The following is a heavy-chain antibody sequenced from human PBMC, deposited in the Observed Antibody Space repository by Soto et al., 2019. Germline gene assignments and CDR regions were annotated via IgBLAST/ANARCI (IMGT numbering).Heavy chain of an antibody. CDR2: ISYDGSNK. J-gene: IGHJ4*02. CDR3: ASSTYYYDSSGPSFDY. D-gene: IGHD3-22*01. Sequence: TGGSLRLSCAASGFTFSSYAMHWVRQAPGKGLEWVAVISYDGSNKYYADSVKGRFTISRDNSKNTLYLQMNSLRAEDTAVYYCASSTYYYDSSGPSFDYWGQGTLVTVSS. V-gene: IGHV3-30-3*01. CDR1: GFTFSSYA.